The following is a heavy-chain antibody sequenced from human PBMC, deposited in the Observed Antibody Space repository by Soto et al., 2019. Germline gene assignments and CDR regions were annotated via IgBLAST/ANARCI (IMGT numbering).Heavy chain of an antibody. Sequence: SETLSLTCTVSGGSITISTYYWGWIRQPPGKGLEWIGSVYYSGSTYYNPSLKSRVTMSVDTSKNQFSLKLSSVTAADTAVYYCARHGQLYNSGWYLNWFDPWGQGTLVTVSS. J-gene: IGHJ5*02. CDR1: GGSITISTYY. D-gene: IGHD6-19*01. CDR3: ARHGQLYNSGWYLNWFDP. V-gene: IGHV4-39*01. CDR2: VYYSGST.